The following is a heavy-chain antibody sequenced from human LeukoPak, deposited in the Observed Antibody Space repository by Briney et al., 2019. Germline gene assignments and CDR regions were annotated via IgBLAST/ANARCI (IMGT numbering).Heavy chain of an antibody. CDR3: ARRGGYYDCSGYYYTH. V-gene: IGHV4-34*01. Sequence: SETLSLTCAVYGGSFSGYYWSWIRQPPGKGLEWIGEINHSGSTNYNPSLKSRVTISVDTSKNQFSLKLSSVTAADTAVYYRARRGGYYDCSGYYYTHWGQGTLVTVSS. CDR2: INHSGST. J-gene: IGHJ4*02. CDR1: GGSFSGYY. D-gene: IGHD3-22*01.